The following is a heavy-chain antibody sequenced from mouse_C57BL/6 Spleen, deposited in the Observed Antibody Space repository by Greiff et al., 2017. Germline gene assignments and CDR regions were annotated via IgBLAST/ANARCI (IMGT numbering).Heavy chain of an antibody. V-gene: IGHV1-64*01. CDR2: IHPNSGST. D-gene: IGHD2-3*01. CDR1: GYTFTSYW. Sequence: QVQLQQPGAELVKPGASVKLSCKASGYTFTSYWMPWVKQRPGQGLEWIGMIHPNSGSTNYNEKFKSKATLTVDKSSSTAYMQLSSLTSEDSAVYYCARREGGYYDLFPFADWGQGTLVTVSA. J-gene: IGHJ3*01. CDR3: ARREGGYYDLFPFAD.